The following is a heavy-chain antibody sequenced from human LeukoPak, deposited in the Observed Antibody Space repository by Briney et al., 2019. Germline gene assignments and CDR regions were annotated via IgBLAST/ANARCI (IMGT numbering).Heavy chain of an antibody. Sequence: GGSLRLSCAASGFTFSSYGMHWVRQAPGKGLEWVAVIWYDGSNKYYADSVKGRFTISRDNSKNTLYLQMNSLRAEDTAVYYCARTPGGCSGGSCYSGSFDYWGQGTLVIVSS. D-gene: IGHD2-15*01. CDR2: IWYDGSNK. CDR1: GFTFSSYG. V-gene: IGHV3-33*01. CDR3: ARTPGGCSGGSCYSGSFDY. J-gene: IGHJ4*02.